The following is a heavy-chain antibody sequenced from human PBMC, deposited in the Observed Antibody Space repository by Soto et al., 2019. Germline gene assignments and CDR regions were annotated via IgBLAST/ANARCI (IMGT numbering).Heavy chain of an antibody. CDR1: GFSFSTYA. D-gene: IGHD3-3*01. CDR2: ISGRGDKT. Sequence: QLLESGGGLVRPGGSLRLSCAASGFSFSTYAMSWVRQAPGKGLEWVSGISGRGDKTYYADSVKGRFTISRDNSKNTLYFQMNSLRAEDTAVYYCANAIFRFLEWDYGVDIWGLGTTVTVSS. CDR3: ANAIFRFLEWDYGVDI. J-gene: IGHJ6*02. V-gene: IGHV3-23*01.